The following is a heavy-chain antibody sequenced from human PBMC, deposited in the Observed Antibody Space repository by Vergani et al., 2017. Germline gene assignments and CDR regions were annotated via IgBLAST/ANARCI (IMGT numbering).Heavy chain of an antibody. CDR3: ARYSWTSELRGVYWFDT. J-gene: IGHJ5*02. CDR1: GGSITSGSFY. D-gene: IGHD3-10*01. CDR2: IHSSGTT. V-gene: IGHV4-61*02. Sequence: QVQLHESGPGLVKPSQTLSLTCTVSGGSITSGSFYWSWIRQPAGKGLEWIGRIHSSGTTNYNPSLKSRVTLSVDTSKNHLSLRMTSVTAADTAVYYCARYSWTSELRGVYWFDTWGQGTLVSVSS.